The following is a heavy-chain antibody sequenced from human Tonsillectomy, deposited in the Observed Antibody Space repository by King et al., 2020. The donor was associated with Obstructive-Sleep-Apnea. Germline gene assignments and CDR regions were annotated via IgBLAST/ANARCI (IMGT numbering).Heavy chain of an antibody. D-gene: IGHD2-21*02. Sequence: LVESGGGVVQPGRSLRLSCAASGFTFSSHGMDWVRQAPGKGLAWGACIRDDGSNKYYADSVKGRFTISRDNSNSTLYLQMNSLRAEDTAVYYCAKNSGRGDWAPFDYWGQGTLVTVSS. J-gene: IGHJ4*02. V-gene: IGHV3-30*02. CDR2: IRDDGSNK. CDR3: AKNSGRGDWAPFDY. CDR1: GFTFSSHG.